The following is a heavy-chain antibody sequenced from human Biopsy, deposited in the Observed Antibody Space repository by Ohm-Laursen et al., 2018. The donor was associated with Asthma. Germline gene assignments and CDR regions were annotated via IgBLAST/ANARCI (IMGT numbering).Heavy chain of an antibody. D-gene: IGHD6-19*01. CDR1: RGTFSSYA. V-gene: IGHV1-69*13. CDR3: ARSQVGYSSGWSLLLKKFYYSGLDV. Sequence: GASVKVSCKAPRGTFSSYAISWVRQAPGQGLEWMGGIMAVFGTANYAQKFQGRVTVTADESKSTAHTELGSLRSEDTAVYYCARSQVGYSSGWSLLLKKFYYSGLDVWGQGTTVTVSS. J-gene: IGHJ6*02. CDR2: IMAVFGTA.